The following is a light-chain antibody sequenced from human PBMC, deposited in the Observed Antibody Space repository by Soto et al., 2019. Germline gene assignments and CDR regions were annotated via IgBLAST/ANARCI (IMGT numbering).Light chain of an antibody. Sequence: DIPMTQSPSTLSASVGDRVTITCRASQSINSWLAWYLQKPGKAPKLLIYKASSLESGVPSRFSGSGSGTEFTLTISSLQPDDFATYYCQQYNSYSYTFGQGTKLEIK. CDR1: QSINSW. CDR3: QQYNSYSYT. V-gene: IGKV1-5*03. CDR2: KAS. J-gene: IGKJ2*01.